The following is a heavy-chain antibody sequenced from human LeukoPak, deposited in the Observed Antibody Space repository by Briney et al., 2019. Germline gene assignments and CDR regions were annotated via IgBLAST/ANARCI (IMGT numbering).Heavy chain of an antibody. V-gene: IGHV4-61*05. Sequence: SETLSLTCTVSGGSISSSSYYWSWIRQAPGKGLECLGYIYYIGSTTYSPSLKSRVTISVDTSKSLFSLSLTSVTAADTGVYYCARRTTGLFDYWGLGTLVTVSS. CDR3: ARRTTGLFDY. CDR1: GGSISSSSYY. CDR2: IYYIGST. J-gene: IGHJ4*02. D-gene: IGHD4-17*01.